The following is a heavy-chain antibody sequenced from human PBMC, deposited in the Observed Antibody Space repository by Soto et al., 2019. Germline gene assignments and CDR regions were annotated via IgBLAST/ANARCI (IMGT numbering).Heavy chain of an antibody. CDR2: IIPILGIA. J-gene: IGHJ4*02. Sequence: SVKVSCKASGGTFSSYTISWVRQAPGQGLEWMGRIIPILGIANYAQKFQGRVTITADKSTSTAYMELSSLRSEDTAVYYCGRAGFCSSTSARPLGRFDYGGRGTLVPVSS. D-gene: IGHD2-2*03. V-gene: IGHV1-69*02. CDR1: GGTFSSYT. CDR3: GRAGFCSSTSARPLGRFDY.